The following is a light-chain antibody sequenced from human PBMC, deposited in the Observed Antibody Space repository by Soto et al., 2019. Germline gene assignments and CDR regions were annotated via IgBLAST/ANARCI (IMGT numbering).Light chain of an antibody. CDR2: AAS. CDR3: QQSYSTPLT. Sequence: IHVTHSPASLSASVGARVTITCLASQSISSYLNWYQQKPGKAPKLLIYAASSLQSGVPSRFSGSGSGTDFTLTISSLQPEDFTTYYCQQSYSTPLTFGGGTKVDIK. V-gene: IGKV1-39*01. CDR1: QSISSY. J-gene: IGKJ4*01.